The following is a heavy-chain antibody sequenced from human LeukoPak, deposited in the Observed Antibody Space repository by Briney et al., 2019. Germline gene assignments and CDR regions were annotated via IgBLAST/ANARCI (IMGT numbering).Heavy chain of an antibody. CDR1: GYTFTSYG. CDR2: INPNSGGT. CDR3: ARAGYYYDSSSDAFDI. J-gene: IGHJ3*02. Sequence: ASVKVSCKASGYTFTSYGISWVRQAPGQGLEWMGWINPNSGGTNYAQKFQGRVTMTRDTSISTAYMELSRLRSDDTAVYYCARAGYYYDSSSDAFDIWGQGTMVTVSS. D-gene: IGHD3-22*01. V-gene: IGHV1-2*02.